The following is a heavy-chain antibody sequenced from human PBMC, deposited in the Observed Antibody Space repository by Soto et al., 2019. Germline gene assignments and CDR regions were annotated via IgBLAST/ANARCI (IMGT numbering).Heavy chain of an antibody. V-gene: IGHV3-23*01. J-gene: IGHJ6*02. Sequence: EVQVLESGGGLVQPGGSLRLSCAASGFTFSNSAMNWVRQAPGKGLEWVSTISGSGDTTYYADSVKGRFTISRDNSKNTLYLQINSLRAEDTAVYYFAKYYYGMDVWGQGNTVTVSS. CDR2: ISGSGDTT. CDR1: GFTFSNSA. CDR3: AKYYYGMDV.